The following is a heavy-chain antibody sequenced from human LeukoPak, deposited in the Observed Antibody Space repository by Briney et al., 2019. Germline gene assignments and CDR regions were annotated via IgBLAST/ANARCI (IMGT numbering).Heavy chain of an antibody. J-gene: IGHJ3*02. CDR3: ARDGYSSGWYVAFDI. CDR1: GYTFTSYG. D-gene: IGHD6-19*01. Sequence: EASVKASCKASGYTFTSYGISWVRQAPGQGLEWMGWISAYNGNTNYAQKLQGRVSMTTDTSTSTAYMELRSLRSDDTAVYYCARDGYSSGWYVAFDIWGQGTMVTVSS. V-gene: IGHV1-18*04. CDR2: ISAYNGNT.